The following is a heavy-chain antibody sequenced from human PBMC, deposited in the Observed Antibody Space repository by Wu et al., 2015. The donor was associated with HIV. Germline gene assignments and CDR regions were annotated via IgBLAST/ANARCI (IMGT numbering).Heavy chain of an antibody. CDR2: IIPIFDSA. V-gene: IGHV1-69*12. CDR3: ARLFXDTTSCYSNAFDI. D-gene: IGHD2-2*01. Sequence: QVQLVQSGAEVKKPGSSVKVSCKASGGTFSSYAISWVRQAPGQGLEWMGGIIPIFDSAKYAQKFQGRLTITADESTSTAYMELSSLRSEDTAVYYCARLFXDTTSCYSNAFDIWGQGTMVTVSS. CDR1: GGTFSSYA. J-gene: IGHJ3*02.